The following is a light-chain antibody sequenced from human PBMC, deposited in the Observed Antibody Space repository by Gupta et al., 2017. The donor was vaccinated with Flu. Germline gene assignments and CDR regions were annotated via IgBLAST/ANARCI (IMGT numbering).Light chain of an antibody. Sequence: GERVTITFRASESISSYLNWYQQKPGKAPKLLIYAASSLQSRVPSRFSGSGSGTDFTLTISSLQPEDFATYYCQQSYSTPQTFGQGTKVEIK. CDR2: AAS. CDR1: ESISSY. CDR3: QQSYSTPQT. V-gene: IGKV1-39*01. J-gene: IGKJ1*01.